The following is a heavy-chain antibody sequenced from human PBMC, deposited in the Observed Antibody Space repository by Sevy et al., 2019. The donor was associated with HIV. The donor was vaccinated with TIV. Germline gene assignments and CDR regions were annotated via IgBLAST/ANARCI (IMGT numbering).Heavy chain of an antibody. V-gene: IGHV3-30*04. Sequence: GGSLRLSCAASGFTFSSYAMHWVRQAPGKGLEWVAVISYDGSNKYYADSVKGRFTISRDNSKNTLYLQMNSLRAEDTAVYYWARDPAYIVGATREYYFDYWGQGTLVTVSS. CDR2: ISYDGSNK. CDR1: GFTFSSYA. D-gene: IGHD1-26*01. CDR3: ARDPAYIVGATREYYFDY. J-gene: IGHJ4*02.